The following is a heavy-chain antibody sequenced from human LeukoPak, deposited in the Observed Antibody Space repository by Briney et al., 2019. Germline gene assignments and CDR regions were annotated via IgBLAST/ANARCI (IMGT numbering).Heavy chain of an antibody. CDR3: ASSPAGFWGGGDYFDY. J-gene: IGHJ4*02. Sequence: ASVKVSCKASGYTFTGYYMHWVRQAPGQGLEWMGRINPNSGGTNYAQKFQGRVTMTRDTSISTAYMELSRLRSDDTAVYYCASSPAGFWGGGDYFDYWGQGTLVTVSS. V-gene: IGHV1-2*06. D-gene: IGHD3-3*01. CDR1: GYTFTGYY. CDR2: INPNSGGT.